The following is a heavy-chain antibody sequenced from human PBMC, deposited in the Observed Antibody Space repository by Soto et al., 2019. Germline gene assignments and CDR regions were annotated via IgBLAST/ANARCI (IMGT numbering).Heavy chain of an antibody. J-gene: IGHJ3*02. CDR1: GGSIISDGYS. Sequence: SETLSLTCAVSGGSIISDGYSWSWIRQPPGKGLQWIGHIYEGGNTYYTPSLESRVAISTDKSKNQFSLRLSSVTAADTAVYYCVRRSPEDAFDIWGQGTMVTVSS. CDR3: VRRSPEDAFDI. V-gene: IGHV4-30-2*01. CDR2: IYEGGNT.